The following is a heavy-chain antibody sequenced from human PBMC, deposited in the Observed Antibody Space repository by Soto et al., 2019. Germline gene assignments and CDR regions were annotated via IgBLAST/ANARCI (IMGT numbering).Heavy chain of an antibody. CDR3: ARGANIGHYYYYYYMDV. Sequence: PSETLSLTCTVSGGSISSYYWSWIRQPPGKGLEWIGYIYYSGSTNYNPSLKSRVTISVDTSKNQFSLKLSSVTAADTAVYYCARGANIGHYYYYYYMDVWGKGTTVT. J-gene: IGHJ6*03. CDR1: GGSISSYY. CDR2: IYYSGST. V-gene: IGHV4-59*01. D-gene: IGHD5-12*01.